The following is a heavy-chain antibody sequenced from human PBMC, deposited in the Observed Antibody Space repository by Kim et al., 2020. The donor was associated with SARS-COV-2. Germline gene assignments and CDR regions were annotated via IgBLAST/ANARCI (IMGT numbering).Heavy chain of an antibody. J-gene: IGHJ4*02. CDR3: ARAPYYDDSSGYWPAY. CDR1: GGSISSGDYY. V-gene: IGHV4-30-4*01. CDR2: IYYSGST. D-gene: IGHD3-22*01. Sequence: SETLSLTCTVSGGSISSGDYYWSWIRQPPGKGLEWIGYIYYSGSTYYNPSLKSRVTISVDTSKNQFSLKLSPVTAADTAGYYCARAPYYDDSSGYWPAYWGQGTLVTVSS.